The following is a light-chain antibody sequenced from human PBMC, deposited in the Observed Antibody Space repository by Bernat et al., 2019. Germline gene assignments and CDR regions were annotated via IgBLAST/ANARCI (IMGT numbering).Light chain of an antibody. CDR2: EVD. V-gene: IGLV2-18*02. CDR1: SSDIGSYNR. J-gene: IGLJ1*01. Sequence: QSALTQPPSVSGSPGQTVTISCTRTSSDIGSYNRVSWYQQPPGTAPRLMIYEVDNRPSVVPDRFSGSQAGNTASLTISGLQAEDEADYYCSSYTGSTTYVVGSGTKVTVL. CDR3: SSYTGSTTYV.